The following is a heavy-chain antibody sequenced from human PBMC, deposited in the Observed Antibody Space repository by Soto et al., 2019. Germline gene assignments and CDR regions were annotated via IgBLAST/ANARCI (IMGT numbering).Heavy chain of an antibody. J-gene: IGHJ6*03. D-gene: IGHD3-10*01. Sequence: PGGSLRLSCAASGFTVSSNYMSWVRQAPGKGLEWVSVIYSGGSTYYADSVKGRFTISRDNSKNTLYLQMNSLRAEDTAVYYCARDRGPDNNYYGSGCYVGVYYYYMDVWGKGTTVTVSS. CDR1: GFTVSSNY. CDR2: IYSGGST. CDR3: ARDRGPDNNYYGSGCYVGVYYYYMDV. V-gene: IGHV3-66*01.